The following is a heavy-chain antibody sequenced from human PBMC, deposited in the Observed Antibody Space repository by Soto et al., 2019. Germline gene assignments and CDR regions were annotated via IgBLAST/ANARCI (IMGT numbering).Heavy chain of an antibody. CDR2: ISSSSSPI. Sequence: EVQLVESGGGLVQPGGSLRLSCAASGFTFSSYSMNWVRQAPGKGLEWVSYISSSSSPIYYADSVKGRFTISRDNAKNSLYLPMNSRRDEDTAVYYYARSGDSYDSSGYYYWRQGTLVTFSS. CDR1: GFTFSSYS. J-gene: IGHJ4*02. D-gene: IGHD3-22*01. V-gene: IGHV3-48*02. CDR3: ARSGDSYDSSGYYY.